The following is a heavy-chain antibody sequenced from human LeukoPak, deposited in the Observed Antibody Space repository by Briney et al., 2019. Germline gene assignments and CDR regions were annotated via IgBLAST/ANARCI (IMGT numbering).Heavy chain of an antibody. D-gene: IGHD2-15*01. J-gene: IGHJ4*02. CDR3: ARGPGEVVVAATLYYFDY. V-gene: IGHV4-34*01. CDR2: INHSGST. Sequence: SETLSLTCAVYGRSFSGYYWSWIRQPPGKGLEWIGEINHSGSTNYNPSLKSRVTISVDTSKNQFSLKLSSVTAADTAVYYCARGPGEVVVAATLYYFDYWGQGTLVTVSS. CDR1: GRSFSGYY.